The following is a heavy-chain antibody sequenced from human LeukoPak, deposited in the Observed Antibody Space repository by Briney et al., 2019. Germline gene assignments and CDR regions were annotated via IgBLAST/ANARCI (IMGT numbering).Heavy chain of an antibody. Sequence: SETLSLTCAVSDDSFSSHYWTWIRQPPGKGLEWIGYISYIGSTNYNPSLTSRVTISIDTSKNQFSLKLSSVTAADTAVYYCARDLVTVTKGFDIWGQGTMVSVSS. J-gene: IGHJ3*02. CDR2: ISYIGST. CDR1: DDSFSSHY. V-gene: IGHV4-59*11. D-gene: IGHD4-17*01. CDR3: ARDLVTVTKGFDI.